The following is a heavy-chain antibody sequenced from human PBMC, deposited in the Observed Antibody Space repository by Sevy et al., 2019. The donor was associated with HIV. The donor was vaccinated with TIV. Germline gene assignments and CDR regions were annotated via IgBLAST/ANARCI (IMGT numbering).Heavy chain of an antibody. D-gene: IGHD3-22*01. J-gene: IGHJ4*02. V-gene: IGHV3-23*01. CDR3: AKEDSGGYLY. CDR2: IRASGGST. CDR1: GSTFISYV. Sequence: GGSLRLSCAASGSTFISYVMTWVRQAPGKGLEWVSTIRASGGSTYYADSVKGRFIISRDNSKNTVDLQMNSLRAGDTVVYYCAKEDSGGYLYWGQGTLVTVSS.